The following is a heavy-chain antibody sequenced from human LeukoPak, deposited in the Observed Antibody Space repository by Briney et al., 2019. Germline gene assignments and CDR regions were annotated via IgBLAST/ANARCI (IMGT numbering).Heavy chain of an antibody. V-gene: IGHV5-51*01. CDR3: ARQGRIVVVTTTHDAFDM. Sequence: KPGESLKFSCTGFGYSFTTYWIGWVRQMPGKGLEWMGIIYPGDSDARYSPSFQGQVTISVDKSISTAYLQWSSLKASDTAMYYCARQGRIVVVTTTHDAFDMWRRGTMVTVSS. CDR1: GYSFTTYW. D-gene: IGHD2-21*02. J-gene: IGHJ3*02. CDR2: IYPGDSDA.